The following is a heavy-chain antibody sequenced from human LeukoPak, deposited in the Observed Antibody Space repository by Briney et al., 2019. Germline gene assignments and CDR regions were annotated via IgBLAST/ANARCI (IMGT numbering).Heavy chain of an antibody. CDR3: ARYIVSYPHDAFDI. CDR1: GGSISSYY. Sequence: SETLSLTCTVSGGSISSYYWSWIRQPPGKGLEWIGYIYYSGSTSYNPSLKSRVTISVDTPKKQFSLKLSSVTAADTAFYYCARYIVSYPHDAFDIWGQGTMVTVSS. V-gene: IGHV4-59*01. J-gene: IGHJ3*02. CDR2: IYYSGST. D-gene: IGHD1-26*01.